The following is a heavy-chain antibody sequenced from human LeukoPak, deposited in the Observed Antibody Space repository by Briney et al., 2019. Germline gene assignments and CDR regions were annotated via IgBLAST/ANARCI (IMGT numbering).Heavy chain of an antibody. CDR1: GFTFSSYS. J-gene: IGHJ6*03. CDR2: ISSSSSYI. V-gene: IGHV3-21*01. Sequence: GGSLRLSCAASGFTFSSYSMNWVRQAPGKGLEWVSSISSSSSYIYYADSVKGRFTISRDNAKNSLYLQMNSLRAEDTAEYYCMTSSSHDYYYYMDVWGKGTTVTVSS. D-gene: IGHD6-6*01. CDR3: MTSSSHDYYYYMDV.